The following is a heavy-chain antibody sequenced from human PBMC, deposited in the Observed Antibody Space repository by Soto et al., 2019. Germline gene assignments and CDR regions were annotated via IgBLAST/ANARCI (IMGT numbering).Heavy chain of an antibody. V-gene: IGHV4-31*03. CDR1: GGSISSGGYY. D-gene: IGHD2-21*02. Sequence: QVQLQESGPGLVKPSQTLSLTCTVSGGSISSGGYYWNWIRQHPGKGLEWIGYISYSGNTYYNPSLKSRVTISVDTSKNQFSLKLSSVTAADTAVYLCARGAVVTATPFDYWGQGTLVTVSS. J-gene: IGHJ4*02. CDR3: ARGAVVTATPFDY. CDR2: ISYSGNT.